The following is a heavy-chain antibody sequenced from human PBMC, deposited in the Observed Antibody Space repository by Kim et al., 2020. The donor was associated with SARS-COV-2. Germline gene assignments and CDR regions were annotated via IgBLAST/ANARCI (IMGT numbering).Heavy chain of an antibody. V-gene: IGHV3-48*02. D-gene: IGHD3-10*01. Sequence: GGSLRLSCAASGFTFSSYSMNWVRQAPGKGLEWVSYISSSSSTIYYADSVKGRFTISRDNAKNSLYLQMNSLRDEDTAVYYCARDSSSGWFGDPWGYYYGMDVWGQGTTVTVSS. J-gene: IGHJ6*02. CDR3: ARDSSSGWFGDPWGYYYGMDV. CDR1: GFTFSSYS. CDR2: ISSSSSTI.